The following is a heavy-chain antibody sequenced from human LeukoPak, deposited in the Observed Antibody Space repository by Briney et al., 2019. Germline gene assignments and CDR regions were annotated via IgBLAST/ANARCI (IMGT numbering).Heavy chain of an antibody. V-gene: IGHV3-30-3*01. CDR1: GFPFTNYA. D-gene: IGHD6-19*01. CDR2: ISFDGSDK. CDR3: ARGTDSSGWYGAFDI. J-gene: IGHJ3*02. Sequence: GGSLRLSCAASGFPFTNYAVHWVRQAPGKGLEWVAAISFDGSDKYYADSVKGRFTISRDNSKNTLSLQMNSLRAADTAVFYCARGTDSSGWYGAFDIWGQGTLVTVSP.